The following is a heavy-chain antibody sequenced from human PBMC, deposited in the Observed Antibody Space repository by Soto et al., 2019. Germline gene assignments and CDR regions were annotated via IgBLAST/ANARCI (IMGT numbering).Heavy chain of an antibody. CDR2: IRSKANSYAT. Sequence: EVQLVESGGGLVKPGGSLKLSCAASGFTFSGSAMHWVRQASGKGLEWVGRIRSKANSYATAYAASVKGRFTISRDDSKNTAYLQMNSLKTEDTAVYYCWSTGYYGMDVWGQGTTVTVSS. J-gene: IGHJ6*02. CDR1: GFTFSGSA. D-gene: IGHD4-17*01. V-gene: IGHV3-73*02. CDR3: WSTGYYGMDV.